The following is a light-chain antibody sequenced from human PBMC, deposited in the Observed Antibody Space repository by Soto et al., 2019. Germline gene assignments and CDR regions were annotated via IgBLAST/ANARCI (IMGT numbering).Light chain of an antibody. CDR3: QQYGSSPRS. J-gene: IGKJ1*01. CDR2: GAS. V-gene: IGKV3-20*01. CDR1: QSLSSTY. Sequence: EIVLTQSPGTLSLSPGERATLSCRASQSLSSTYLAWYQHKLGQAPRLLIYGASSKASGIPDRFSGSGSGTDFTLTISRLETEDFAVYYCQQYGSSPRSFGQGTKVDIK.